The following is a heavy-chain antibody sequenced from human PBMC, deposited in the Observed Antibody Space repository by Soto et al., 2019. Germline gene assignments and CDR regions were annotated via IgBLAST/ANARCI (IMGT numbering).Heavy chain of an antibody. CDR2: INHSGST. V-gene: IGHV4-34*01. D-gene: IGHD6-13*01. J-gene: IGHJ5*02. CDR3: ARGLTGGAAADPNNWFDP. Sequence: PSETLSLTCAVYGGSFSGYYWSWIRQPPGKGLEWIGEINHSGSTNYNPSLKSRVTISVDTSKNQFSLKLSSVTAADTAVYYCARGLTGGAAADPNNWFDPWGQGTQVTV. CDR1: GGSFSGYY.